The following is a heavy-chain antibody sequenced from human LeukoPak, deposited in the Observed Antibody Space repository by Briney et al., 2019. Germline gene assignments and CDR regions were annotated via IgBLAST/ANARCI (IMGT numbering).Heavy chain of an antibody. CDR3: ARDLSRTYTVDY. CDR1: GFTFSSHA. V-gene: IGHV3-30-3*01. Sequence: GGSLRLSCAASGFTFSSHAMHWVRQAPGKGLEWVAFVSYDGSINSYADFVKGRFTISRDNSKNTLYLQMNSLRAEDTAVYFCARDLSRTYTVDYWGQGTLVTVSS. D-gene: IGHD2-2*02. CDR2: VSYDGSIN. J-gene: IGHJ4*02.